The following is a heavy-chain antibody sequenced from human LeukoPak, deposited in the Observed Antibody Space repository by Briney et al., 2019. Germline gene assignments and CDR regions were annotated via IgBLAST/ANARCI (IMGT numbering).Heavy chain of an antibody. D-gene: IGHD4-11*01. CDR1: GGSISSDNHY. Sequence: SQTLSLTCTVSGGSISSDNHYWSWIRQPAGKGLEWIGRIYSSGSTNYNPSLKSRVTISVDTSKNQFSLKPRSVTAVDTAVYYCARVRYSNYVSFDYWGQGTLVTVSS. V-gene: IGHV4-61*02. J-gene: IGHJ4*02. CDR3: ARVRYSNYVSFDY. CDR2: IYSSGST.